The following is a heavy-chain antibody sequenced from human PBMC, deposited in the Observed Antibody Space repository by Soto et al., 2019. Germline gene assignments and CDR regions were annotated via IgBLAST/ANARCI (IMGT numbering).Heavy chain of an antibody. CDR2: IWFDGSDA. CDR1: GFAFSGYG. CDR3: AREGYCSGGGCSGGMDV. J-gene: IGHJ6*02. D-gene: IGHD2-15*01. V-gene: IGHV3-33*01. Sequence: QAQLVESGGGVVRPGRSQRLSCAASGFAFSGYGMHWVRQAPGKGLEWVAFIWFDGSDALYSDSVKGRFSITRDNSKNTLFLQLNSLRGDDTAVYYCAREGYCSGGGCSGGMDVWGQGTMVTVSS.